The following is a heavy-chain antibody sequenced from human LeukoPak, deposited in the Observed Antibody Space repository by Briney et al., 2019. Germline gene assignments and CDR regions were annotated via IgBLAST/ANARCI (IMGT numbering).Heavy chain of an antibody. Sequence: SETLSLTCTVSGGSISSYYWSWIRQPAGKGLEWIGRIYTSGSTNYNPSLKSRVTMSVDTSKNQFSLKLSSVTAADTDVYYCARCRSYCSSTSCHYNWFDPWGQGTLVTVSS. J-gene: IGHJ5*02. CDR1: GGSISSYY. CDR3: ARCRSYCSSTSCHYNWFDP. CDR2: IYTSGST. D-gene: IGHD2-2*01. V-gene: IGHV4-4*07.